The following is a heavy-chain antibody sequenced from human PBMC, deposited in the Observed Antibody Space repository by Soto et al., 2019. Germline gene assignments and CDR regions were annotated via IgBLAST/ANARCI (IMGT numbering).Heavy chain of an antibody. J-gene: IGHJ4*02. CDR1: DGYSVSRDYY. Sequence: SDPCSVADGYSVSRDYYRSMKRQPPGKGLEWIGYIYYSGSTYYNPSLKSRVTISVDTSKNQFSLKLSSVTAADTAVYYCARDDYGDSPGYWGQGTLVTVSS. CDR3: ARDDYGDSPGY. V-gene: IGHV4-30-4*08. CDR2: IYYSGST. D-gene: IGHD4-17*01.